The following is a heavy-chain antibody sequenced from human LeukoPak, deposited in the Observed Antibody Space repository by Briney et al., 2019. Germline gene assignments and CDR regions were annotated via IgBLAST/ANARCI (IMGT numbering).Heavy chain of an antibody. CDR1: GYTFTSYG. Sequence: ASVKVSFKASGYTFTSYGISWVRQAPGQGLEWMGWISAYNGNTNYAQKLQGRVTMTTDTSTSTAYMELRSLRSDDTAVYYCARDREDSYGNPIDYWGQGTLVTVSS. V-gene: IGHV1-18*01. J-gene: IGHJ4*02. D-gene: IGHD5-18*01. CDR3: ARDREDSYGNPIDY. CDR2: ISAYNGNT.